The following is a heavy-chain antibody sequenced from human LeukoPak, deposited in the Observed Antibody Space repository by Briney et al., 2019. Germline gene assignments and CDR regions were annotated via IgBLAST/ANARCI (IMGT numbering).Heavy chain of an antibody. D-gene: IGHD6-19*01. CDR1: GGSFSDYY. CDR2: INRSGST. CDR3: ARAPKIAVPGAPPGKN. V-gene: IGHV4-34*01. Sequence: SETLSLTCAVYGGSFSDYYWSWIRQPPGKGLEWIGEINRSGSTNYNPSLESRVTISVDTSRNQFSLELNSVTAADTAVYYCARAPKIAVPGAPPGKNWGQGTLVTVSS. J-gene: IGHJ4*02.